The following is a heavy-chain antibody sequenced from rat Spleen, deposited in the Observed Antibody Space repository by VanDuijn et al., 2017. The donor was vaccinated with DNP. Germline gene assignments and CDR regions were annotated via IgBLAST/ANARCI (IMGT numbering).Heavy chain of an antibody. V-gene: IGHV5-25*01. D-gene: IGHD1-6*01. J-gene: IGHJ2*01. CDR1: GFTFSNYD. CDR3: ARATTGLMDA. CDR2: ISTSGGST. Sequence: EVQLVESGGGLVKPGRSLKLSCAASGFTFSNYDMAWVRQAPTKGLEWVASISTSGGSTYYRDSVKGRFTVSRDNAKSTLYLQMVSLRSEDTATYYCARATTGLMDAWGQGVMVSVSS.